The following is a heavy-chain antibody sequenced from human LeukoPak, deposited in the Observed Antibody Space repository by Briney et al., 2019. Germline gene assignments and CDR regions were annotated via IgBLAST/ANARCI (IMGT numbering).Heavy chain of an antibody. V-gene: IGHV4-59*08. D-gene: IGHD4-23*01. Sequence: PSETLSLTCTVSGGSISSYYWSWIRQPPGKGLEWIGYIYYSGSTNYNPSLKSRVTISVDTSKNQFSLKLSSVTAADTAVYYCAVSDYGGNSGLLFDYWGQGTLVTVSS. J-gene: IGHJ4*02. CDR2: IYYSGST. CDR1: GGSISSYY. CDR3: AVSDYGGNSGLLFDY.